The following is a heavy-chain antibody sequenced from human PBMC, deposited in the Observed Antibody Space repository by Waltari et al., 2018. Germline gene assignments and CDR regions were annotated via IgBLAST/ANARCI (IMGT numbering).Heavy chain of an antibody. Sequence: EVQLVESGGGLVKPGGSLRLSCAASGFTFSSYSMNWVRQAPGKGLGWVSSISSSSSYIYYADAVKGRFTISRDNAKNSLYLQMNSLRAEDTAVYYCARGGYSYGPTNYWGQGTLVTVSS. CDR1: GFTFSSYS. CDR3: ARGGYSYGPTNY. V-gene: IGHV3-21*01. CDR2: ISSSSSYI. D-gene: IGHD5-18*01. J-gene: IGHJ4*02.